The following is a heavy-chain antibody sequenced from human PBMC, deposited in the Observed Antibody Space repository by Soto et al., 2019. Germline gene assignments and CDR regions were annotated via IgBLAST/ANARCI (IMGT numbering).Heavy chain of an antibody. D-gene: IGHD3-10*02. Sequence: SETLSLTCTVSGGSISSSSYYWGWIRQPPGKGLEWIGSIYYSGSTYYNPSLKSRVTISVDTSKNQFSLKLSSVTAAATAVYYCARKEVCSGGYCGGYSALWARGPLVPAPS. CDR1: GGSISSSSYY. CDR2: IYYSGST. CDR3: ARKEVCSGGYCGGYSAL. V-gene: IGHV4-39*01. J-gene: IGHJ2*01.